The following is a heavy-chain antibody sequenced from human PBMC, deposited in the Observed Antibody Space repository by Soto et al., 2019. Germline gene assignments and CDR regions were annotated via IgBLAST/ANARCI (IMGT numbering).Heavy chain of an antibody. D-gene: IGHD5-12*01. CDR3: ARDGNRGHFERGYSGYDPGMDV. J-gene: IGHJ6*02. Sequence: GGSLRLSCAASGFTFSSYSMNWVRQAPGKGLEWVSYISSSSSTIYYADSVKGRFTISRDNAKNSLYLQMNSLRDEDTAVYYCARDGNRGHFERGYSGYDPGMDVWGQGTTVTVSS. CDR2: ISSSSSTI. CDR1: GFTFSSYS. V-gene: IGHV3-48*02.